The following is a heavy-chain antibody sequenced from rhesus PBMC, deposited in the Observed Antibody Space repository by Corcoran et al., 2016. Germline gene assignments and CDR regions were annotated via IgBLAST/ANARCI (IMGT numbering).Heavy chain of an antibody. CDR2: IYWDDDK. J-gene: IGHJ6*01. CDR1: GFSLSTSVMG. D-gene: IGHD4-23*01. CDR3: ARASYSNYPGYGLDS. Sequence: QVTLKESGPALVKPTQTLPLTCTFSGFSLSTSVMGVGWIRLPPGKALEWLASIYWDDDKYYSTSLKSMLTISKDTSKNQVVLTMTNMDPVDTATYYCARASYSNYPGYGLDSWGQGVVVTVSS. V-gene: IGHV2S1*01.